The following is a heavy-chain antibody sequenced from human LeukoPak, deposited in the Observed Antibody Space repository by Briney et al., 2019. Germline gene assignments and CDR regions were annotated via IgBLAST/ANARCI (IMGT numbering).Heavy chain of an antibody. D-gene: IGHD4-17*01. V-gene: IGHV3-30*02. Sequence: GGSLRLSCAASGFTFSSYEMNWVRQAPGKGLEWVAFIRYDGSNKYYADSVKGRFTISRDNSKNTLYLQMNSLRAEDTAVYYCAAIHGDYTNWFDPWGQGTLVTVSS. J-gene: IGHJ5*02. CDR1: GFTFSSYE. CDR2: IRYDGSNK. CDR3: AAIHGDYTNWFDP.